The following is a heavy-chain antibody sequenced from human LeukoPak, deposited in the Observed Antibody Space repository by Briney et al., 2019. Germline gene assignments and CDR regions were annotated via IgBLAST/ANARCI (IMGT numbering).Heavy chain of an antibody. Sequence: SETLSLTCAVYGGSFSVYHWSWIRQPPGKGLEWIGEINHSGSTNYIPSLKSRVTISIDTSKNQFSLKLSSVTAADTAVYYCARSGDFWSGYYLNWFDPWGQGTLVTVSS. D-gene: IGHD3-3*01. CDR3: ARSGDFWSGYYLNWFDP. V-gene: IGHV4-34*01. CDR1: GGSFSVYH. J-gene: IGHJ5*02. CDR2: INHSGST.